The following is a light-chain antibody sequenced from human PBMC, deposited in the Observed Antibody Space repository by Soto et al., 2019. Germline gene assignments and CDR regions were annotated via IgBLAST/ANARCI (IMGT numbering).Light chain of an antibody. CDR2: AAS. V-gene: IGKV3-20*01. J-gene: IGKJ1*01. CDR1: QDISSY. CDR3: QQYGSSPRT. Sequence: DILLTQSPATLSFSPGDRVTITCRISQDISSYLAWYQQKPGKAPGLLIYAASSRQTGIPDRFRGGGSGTEFTLTISSLESEDFAIYYCQQYGSSPRTFGQGTKVDIK.